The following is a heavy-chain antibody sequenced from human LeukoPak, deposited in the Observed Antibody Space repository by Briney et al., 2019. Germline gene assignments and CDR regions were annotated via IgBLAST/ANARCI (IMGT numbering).Heavy chain of an antibody. D-gene: IGHD3-10*01. V-gene: IGHV3-30*18. CDR1: GFTFRSHW. CDR2: ISYDGSNK. J-gene: IGHJ4*02. CDR3: AKDQYTYGSVSFDY. Sequence: GGSLRLSCAASGFTFRSHWMHWVRQAPGKGLEWVAVISYDGSNKYYADSVKGRFTISRDNSNNTLYLQMNSLRTEDTAVYYCAKDQYTYGSVSFDYCGQGTLVTVSS.